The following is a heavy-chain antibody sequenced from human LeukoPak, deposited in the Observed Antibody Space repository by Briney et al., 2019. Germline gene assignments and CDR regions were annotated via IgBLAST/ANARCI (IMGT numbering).Heavy chain of an antibody. D-gene: IGHD6-19*01. V-gene: IGHV7-4-1*02. CDR3: AREAPPSSPAPFDI. CDR1: GYTFTSYY. J-gene: IGHJ3*02. Sequence: GASVKVSCKASGYTFTSYYMHWVRQAPGQGLEWMGWINTNTGNPTYAQGFTGRFVFSLDTSVSTAYLQISSLKAEDTAVYYCAREAPPSSPAPFDIWGQGTMVTVSS. CDR2: INTNTGNP.